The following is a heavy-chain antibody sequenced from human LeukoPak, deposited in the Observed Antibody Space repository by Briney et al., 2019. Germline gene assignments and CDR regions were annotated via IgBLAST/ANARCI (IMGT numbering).Heavy chain of an antibody. D-gene: IGHD5-18*01. Sequence: GGSLRLSCAASGFTFSTYGMHWVRQAPGKGLEWVAVISYDGNNKFYADSVKGRFAISRDNSKNTLYLQMNSLRAEDTAVFYCAKSGVGRYSYGYAFDYWGQGTLVTVSS. CDR3: AKSGVGRYSYGYAFDY. V-gene: IGHV3-30*18. CDR2: ISYDGNNK. J-gene: IGHJ4*02. CDR1: GFTFSTYG.